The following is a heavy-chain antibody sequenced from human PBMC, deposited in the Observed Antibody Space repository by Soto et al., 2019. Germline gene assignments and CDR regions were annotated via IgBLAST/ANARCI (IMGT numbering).Heavy chain of an antibody. J-gene: IGHJ6*02. CDR1: GGTFSSYT. V-gene: IGHV1-69*02. CDR3: ASYPQWDSPRYYYYGMDV. Sequence: GASVKVSCKASGGTFSSYTISWVRQAPGQGLEWMGRIIPILGIANYAQKFQGRVTITADKSTSTAYMELSSLRSEDTAMYYCASYPQWDSPRYYYYGMDVWGQGTTVTVSS. D-gene: IGHD1-26*01. CDR2: IIPILGIA.